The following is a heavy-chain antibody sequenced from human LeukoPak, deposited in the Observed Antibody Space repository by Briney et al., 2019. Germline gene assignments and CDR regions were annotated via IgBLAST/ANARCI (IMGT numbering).Heavy chain of an antibody. J-gene: IGHJ4*02. V-gene: IGHV3-23*01. CDR3: ARNTVIKDLDY. CDR2: ITGSGGST. D-gene: IGHD4-17*01. CDR1: GFTFSSYA. Sequence: GGSLRLSCAASGFTFSSYAMSWVRQAPGKGLEWVSAITGSGGSTYYADSVKGRFTISRDNSKNTLYLQMNSLRAEVTALYYCARNTVIKDLDYWGQGTLVTVSS.